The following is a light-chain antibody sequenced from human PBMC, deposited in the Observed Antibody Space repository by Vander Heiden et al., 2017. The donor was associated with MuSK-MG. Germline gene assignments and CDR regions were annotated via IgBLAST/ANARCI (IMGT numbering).Light chain of an antibody. CDR3: QQSYRTPAST. V-gene: IGKV1-39*01. J-gene: IGKJ2*01. Sequence: DIQMTQSPSSLSASVGDRVTITCRASQSISSYLNWYQQKPGKAPKLLIYAASSLQSGVPSRFSASAYGTDFTLTISSRQPEDFATYYCQQSYRTPASTFGPGTKMEIK. CDR1: QSISSY. CDR2: AAS.